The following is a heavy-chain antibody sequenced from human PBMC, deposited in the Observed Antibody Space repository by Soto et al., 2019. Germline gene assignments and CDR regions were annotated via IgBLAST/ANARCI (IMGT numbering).Heavy chain of an antibody. CDR3: AGGRYCSNGVCYFLDP. V-gene: IGHV4-31*03. D-gene: IGHD2-8*01. CDR2: ISSSGHT. CDR1: GGSISSGDYY. Sequence: QVHLQESGPGLVKSSQTLSLTCSVSGGSISSGDYYWNWIRQHPEKGLEWIGYISSSGHTYYNPSVRSRVTISEDTSKNLFSPSLSSVTAADTAVYYCAGGRYCSNGVCYFLDPWGQGTLVTVAS. J-gene: IGHJ5*02.